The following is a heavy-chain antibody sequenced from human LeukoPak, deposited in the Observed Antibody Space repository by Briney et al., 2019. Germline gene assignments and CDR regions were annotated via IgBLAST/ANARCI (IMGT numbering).Heavy chain of an antibody. CDR1: GGSISSSY. J-gene: IGHJ4*02. D-gene: IGHD6-19*01. CDR3: AKFRSGWYYFDY. Sequence: PSETLSLTRTASGGSISSSYWSWIRQPPGKGLEWIAYIYYSGSTNYNPSLKSRVTTSVDTSKNQFSLKLSSVTAADTAVYYCAKFRSGWYYFDYWGQGTLVTVSS. V-gene: IGHV4-59*01. CDR2: IYYSGST.